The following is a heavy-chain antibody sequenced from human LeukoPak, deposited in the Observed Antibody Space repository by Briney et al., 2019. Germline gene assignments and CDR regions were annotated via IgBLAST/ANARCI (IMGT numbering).Heavy chain of an antibody. Sequence: GVSLRLSCSASGFTFSSYTMTRLRQAQGQGLEWIGLIKSKPVGGATDYAAPVKGSFTISRDDLKDTVYLQMNSLKTDDTAVYFCTTDIPYTGGALDYWGQGALVTVSS. J-gene: IGHJ4*02. D-gene: IGHD2-21*01. CDR3: TTDIPYTGGALDY. CDR1: GFTFSSYT. V-gene: IGHV3-15*01. CDR2: IKSKPVGGAT.